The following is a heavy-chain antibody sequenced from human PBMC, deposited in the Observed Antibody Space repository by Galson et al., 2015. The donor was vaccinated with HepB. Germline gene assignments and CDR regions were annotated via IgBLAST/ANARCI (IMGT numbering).Heavy chain of an antibody. CDR2: ISSSSSTI. CDR3: ARGDYGDRWGYYYYGMDV. CDR1: GFTFSSYS. D-gene: IGHD4-17*01. J-gene: IGHJ6*02. V-gene: IGHV3-48*02. Sequence: SLRLSCAASGFTFSSYSMNWVRQAPGKGLEWVSYISSSSSTIYYADSVKGRFTISRDNAKNSLYLQMNSLRDEDTAVYYCARGDYGDRWGYYYYGMDVWGQGTTVTVSS.